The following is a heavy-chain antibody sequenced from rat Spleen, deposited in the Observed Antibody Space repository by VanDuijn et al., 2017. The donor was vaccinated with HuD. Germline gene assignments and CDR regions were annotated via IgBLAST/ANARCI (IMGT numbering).Heavy chain of an antibody. D-gene: IGHD1-12*02. J-gene: IGHJ4*01. CDR1: GFTFSNYD. V-gene: IGHV5-25*01. CDR3: ARHRLYFDDGSYFHSRVMDA. CDR2: INYDGSNT. Sequence: EVQLVESGGGLVQPGRSMKLSCAASGFTFSNYDMAWVRQAPTKGLEWVASINYDGSNTYYRDSVKGRFTVSRDNAKSTLYLQMDSLRSEDTATYYCARHRLYFDDGSYFHSRVMDAWGQGASVTVSS.